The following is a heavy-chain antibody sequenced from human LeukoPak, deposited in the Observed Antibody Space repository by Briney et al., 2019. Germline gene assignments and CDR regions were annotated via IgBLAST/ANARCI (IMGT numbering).Heavy chain of an antibody. J-gene: IGHJ1*01. CDR3: AKARGDYYGSGY. D-gene: IGHD3-10*01. V-gene: IGHV3-23*01. Sequence: PGGSLRLSCAASGFTFSSYAMSWVRQAPGKGLEWVSAISGSGGSTYYAGSVKGRFTISRDNSKNTLYLQMNSLRAEDTAVYYCAKARGDYYGSGYWGQGTLVTVSS. CDR1: GFTFSSYA. CDR2: ISGSGGST.